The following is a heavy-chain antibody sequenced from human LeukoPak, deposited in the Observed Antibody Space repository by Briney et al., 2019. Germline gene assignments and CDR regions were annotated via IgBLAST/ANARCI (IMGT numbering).Heavy chain of an antibody. J-gene: IGHJ4*02. CDR1: RASISNNNYY. Sequence: SETLSLTCSVSRASISNNNYYWGWIRQPPGKGLEWIGNIYHSGTTYYNPSLPSLKGRVTILIDTSKNQFSLKLSSVTAADTAVYYCARGGGITIFGVVIRSTWRYYFDYWGQGTLVTVSS. D-gene: IGHD3-3*01. CDR3: ARGGGITIFGVVIRSTWRYYFDY. V-gene: IGHV4-39*07. CDR2: IYHSGTT.